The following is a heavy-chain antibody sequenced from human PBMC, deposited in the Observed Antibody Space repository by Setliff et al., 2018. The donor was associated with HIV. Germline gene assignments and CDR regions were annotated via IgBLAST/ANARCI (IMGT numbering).Heavy chain of an antibody. V-gene: IGHV4-59*08. D-gene: IGHD3-22*01. J-gene: IGHJ3*02. Sequence: SETLSLTCTVSGGSIKNSFWSWIRQPPGKGLEWIGFIHYTGNTNYNPSLKSRVTMSTDTSENQLSLKLNSVTAADTAVYYCARHWNYDTGLDPFNIWGQGTMVTVSS. CDR2: IHYTGNT. CDR3: ARHWNYDTGLDPFNI. CDR1: GGSIKNSF.